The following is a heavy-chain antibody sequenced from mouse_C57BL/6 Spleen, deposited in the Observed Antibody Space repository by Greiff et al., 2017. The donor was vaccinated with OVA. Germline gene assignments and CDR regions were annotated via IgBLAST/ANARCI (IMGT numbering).Heavy chain of an antibody. CDR3: ARVPNWDWYFDV. J-gene: IGHJ1*03. Sequence: EVKLQESGPGMVKPSQSLSLTCTVTGYSITSGYDWHWIRHFPGNKLEWMGYISYSGSTNYNPSLKSRISITHDTSKNHFFLKLNSVTTEDTATYYCARVPNWDWYFDVWGTGTTVTVSS. V-gene: IGHV3-1*01. CDR2: ISYSGST. CDR1: GYSITSGYD. D-gene: IGHD4-1*02.